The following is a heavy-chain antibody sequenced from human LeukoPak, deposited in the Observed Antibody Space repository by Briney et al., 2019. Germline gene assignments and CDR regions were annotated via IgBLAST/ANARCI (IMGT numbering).Heavy chain of an antibody. J-gene: IGHJ4*02. D-gene: IGHD2-2*02. CDR3: ATKPPHCSTTTCYINY. CDR1: GFTFTSYA. CDR2: ISGSGGST. Sequence: GGSLRLSCAASGFTFTSYAMSWVRQAPGKRLEWVSTISGSGGSTYYADSVKGRFTTSRDNSRNTLYLQMNSLRAEDTAVYYCATKPPHCSTTTCYINYWGQGTLVTVPS. V-gene: IGHV3-23*01.